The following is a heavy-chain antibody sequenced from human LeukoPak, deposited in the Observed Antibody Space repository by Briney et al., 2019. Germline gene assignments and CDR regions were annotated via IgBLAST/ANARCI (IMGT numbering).Heavy chain of an antibody. Sequence: ASVKVSCKASAGTFSSYAISWVRQAPGQGLEWMGGIIPIFGTANYAQKFQGRVTITADESTSTAYMELSSLRSEDTAVYYCARGDQYQLLSVPRFDPWGQGTLVTVSS. CDR2: IIPIFGTA. CDR3: ARGDQYQLLSVPRFDP. D-gene: IGHD2-2*01. CDR1: AGTFSSYA. V-gene: IGHV1-69*13. J-gene: IGHJ5*02.